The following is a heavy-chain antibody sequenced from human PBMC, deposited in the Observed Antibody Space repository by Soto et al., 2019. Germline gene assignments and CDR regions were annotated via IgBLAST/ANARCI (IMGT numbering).Heavy chain of an antibody. D-gene: IGHD3-10*01. V-gene: IGHV3-33*01. J-gene: IGHJ3*02. CDR3: ARVRAVYGSGSYLGNDAFDI. CDR2: IWYDGSNK. Sequence: LSLTCAASGFTFSSYGMHWVRQAPGKGLEWVAVIWYDGSNKYYADSVKGRFTISRDNSKNTLYLQMNSLRAEDTAVYYCARVRAVYGSGSYLGNDAFDIWGQGTMVTVSS. CDR1: GFTFSSYG.